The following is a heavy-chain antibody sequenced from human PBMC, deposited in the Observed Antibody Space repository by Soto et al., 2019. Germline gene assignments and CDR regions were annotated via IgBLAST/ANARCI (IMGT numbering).Heavy chain of an antibody. D-gene: IGHD3-3*01. J-gene: IGHJ4*02. V-gene: IGHV4-39*01. Sequence: SETLSLTCTVSGGSISSSSYYWGWIRQPPGKGLEWIGSIYYSGSTYYNPSLKSRVTISVDTSKNQFSLKLSSVTAADTAVYYCARQTAHTIFGVVIALGDRGHFDYWGQGTLVTVSS. CDR3: ARQTAHTIFGVVIALGDRGHFDY. CDR2: IYYSGST. CDR1: GGSISSSSYY.